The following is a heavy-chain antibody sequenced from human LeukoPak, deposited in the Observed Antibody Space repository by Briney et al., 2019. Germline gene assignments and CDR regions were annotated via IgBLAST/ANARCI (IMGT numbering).Heavy chain of an antibody. CDR2: IYTSGST. CDR1: GGSISSGSYY. CDR3: ARTGYPYYYYYMDV. D-gene: IGHD5-12*01. Sequence: SETLSLTCTVSGGSISSGSYYWSWIRQPAGKGLEWIGRIYTSGSTNYNPSLKSRVTISVDTSKNQFSLKLSSVTAADTAVYYCARTGYPYYYYYMDVWGKGTTVTVS. V-gene: IGHV4-61*02. J-gene: IGHJ6*03.